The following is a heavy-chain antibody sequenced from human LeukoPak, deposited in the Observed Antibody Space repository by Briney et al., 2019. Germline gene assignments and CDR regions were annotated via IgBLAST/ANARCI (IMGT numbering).Heavy chain of an antibody. V-gene: IGHV4-61*05. CDR1: GGSISSSSYY. CDR2: IYYSGST. D-gene: IGHD3-9*01. J-gene: IGHJ4*02. Sequence: SETLSLTCTVSGGSISSSSYYWGWIRQPPGKGLEWIGYIYYSGSTNYNPSLKSRVTISVDTSKNQFSLKLSSVTAADTAVYYCARTYYDILTGHTTFDYWGQGTLVTVSS. CDR3: ARTYYDILTGHTTFDY.